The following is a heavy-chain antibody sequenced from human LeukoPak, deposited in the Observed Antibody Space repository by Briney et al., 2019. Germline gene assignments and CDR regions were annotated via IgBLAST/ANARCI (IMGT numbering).Heavy chain of an antibody. J-gene: IGHJ3*02. CDR1: GFTFSSYA. D-gene: IGHD6-19*01. CDR2: VSYDGSNK. V-gene: IGHV3-30-3*01. CDR3: ARAKLGYSSGWYSAFDI. Sequence: GGSLRLSCAASGFTFSSYAMSWVRQAPGKGLEWVAVVSYDGSNKYYADSVKGRFTISRDNAKNSLYLQMNSLRAEDTALYHCARAKLGYSSGWYSAFDIWGQGTMVTVSS.